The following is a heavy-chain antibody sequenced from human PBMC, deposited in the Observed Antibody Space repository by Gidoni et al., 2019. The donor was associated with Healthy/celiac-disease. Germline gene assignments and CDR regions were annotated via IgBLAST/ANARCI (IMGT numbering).Heavy chain of an antibody. Sequence: QLQLQESGPGLVKPSETLSLTCTVSGGSISSSSYYWGWIRQPPGKGLEWIGSIYYSGSTYYNPSLKSRVTISVDTSKNQFSLKLSSVTAADTAVYYCARPPLWFGELNDAFDIWGQGTMVTVSS. D-gene: IGHD3-10*01. CDR1: GGSISSSSYY. CDR3: ARPPLWFGELNDAFDI. J-gene: IGHJ3*02. V-gene: IGHV4-39*07. CDR2: IYYSGST.